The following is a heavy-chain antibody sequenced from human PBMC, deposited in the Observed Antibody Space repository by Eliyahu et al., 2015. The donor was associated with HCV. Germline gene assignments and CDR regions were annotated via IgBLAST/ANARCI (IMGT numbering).Heavy chain of an antibody. Sequence: GKGLEWVAVIWYDGSNKYYADSVKGRFTISRDNSKNTLYLQMNSLRAEDTAVYYCARDHEYCSSTSCYYFDSWGQGTLVTVSS. V-gene: IGHV3-33*01. D-gene: IGHD2-2*01. CDR2: IWYDGSNK. J-gene: IGHJ4*02. CDR3: ARDHEYCSSTSCYYFDS.